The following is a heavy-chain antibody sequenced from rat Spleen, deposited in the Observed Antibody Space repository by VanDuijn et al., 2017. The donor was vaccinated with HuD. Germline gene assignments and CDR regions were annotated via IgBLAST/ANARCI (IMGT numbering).Heavy chain of an antibody. CDR3: VRDGSFDY. CDR1: GFSLTSYH. J-gene: IGHJ2*01. D-gene: IGHD1-12*03. V-gene: IGHV2-43*01. Sequence: QVQLKESGPGLVQPSQTLSLICTVSGFSLTSYHVSWVRQPPGKGLEWMGVMWTGGNTASTSLLKSRLTISRDTSKSQVFLKMNSLQTEDTATYYCVRDGSFDYWGQGVMVTVSS. CDR2: MWTGGNT.